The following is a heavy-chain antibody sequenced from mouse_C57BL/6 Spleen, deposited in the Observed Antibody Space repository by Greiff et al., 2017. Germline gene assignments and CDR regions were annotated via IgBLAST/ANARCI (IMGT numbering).Heavy chain of an antibody. CDR2: IYPGDGDT. D-gene: IGHD1-1*01. V-gene: IGHV1-80*01. J-gene: IGHJ3*01. CDR3: SRSDYGSSWFAY. CDR1: GYAFSSYW. Sequence: VQLQQSGAELVKPGASVKISCKASGYAFSSYWMNWVKQRPGKGLEWIGQIYPGDGDTKYNGKFKGKATLTADKSSSTAYMQLSSLTSEDSAVYFCSRSDYGSSWFAYWGQGTLVTVSA.